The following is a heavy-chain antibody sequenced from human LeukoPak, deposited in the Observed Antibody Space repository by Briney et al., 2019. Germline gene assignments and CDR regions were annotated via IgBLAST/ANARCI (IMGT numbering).Heavy chain of an antibody. D-gene: IGHD2-2*01. CDR1: GFIFSGHA. V-gene: IGHV3-30-3*01. J-gene: IGHJ3*02. CDR2: VSYDGIEK. CDR3: ARGYQLLDAFDI. Sequence: PGGSLRLSCAASGFIFSGHAMHWVRQAPGKGLEWVAVVSYDGIEKHHAESVKGRFTVSRDNSKNTLYLQMRSLTIEDTAVYYCARGYQLLDAFDIWGQGTMVTVSS.